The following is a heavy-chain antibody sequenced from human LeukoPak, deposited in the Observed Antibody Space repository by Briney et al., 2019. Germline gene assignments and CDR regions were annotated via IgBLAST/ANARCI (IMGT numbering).Heavy chain of an antibody. Sequence: PSETLSLTCAVYGGSFSGYYWSWIRQPPGKGLEWIGEINHSGSTNYNPSLKSRVTISVDTSKNQFSLKLSSVTAADTAVYYCARGISLGRGPRGYYYYYMEVWGKGTTVTVSS. D-gene: IGHD3-10*01. CDR3: ARGISLGRGPRGYYYYYMEV. J-gene: IGHJ6*03. CDR1: GGSFSGYY. CDR2: INHSGST. V-gene: IGHV4-34*01.